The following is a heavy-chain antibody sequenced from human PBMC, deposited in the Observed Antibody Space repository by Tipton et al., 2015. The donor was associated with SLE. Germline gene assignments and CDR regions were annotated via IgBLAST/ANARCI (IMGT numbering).Heavy chain of an antibody. D-gene: IGHD7-27*01. CDR1: GCSISSYY. CDR3: ASGTGDYFDY. Sequence: TLSLTCTVSGCSISSYYWSWIRQPPGKGLEWIGYIYYSGSTNYNPSLKSRVTISVDTSKNQFSLKLSSVTAADTAVYYCASGTGDYFDYWGQGTLVTVSS. CDR2: IYYSGST. V-gene: IGHV4-59*01. J-gene: IGHJ4*02.